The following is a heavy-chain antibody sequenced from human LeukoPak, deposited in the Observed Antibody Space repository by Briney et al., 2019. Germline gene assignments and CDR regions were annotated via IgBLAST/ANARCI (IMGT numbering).Heavy chain of an antibody. CDR1: GFTFSNYA. CDR3: AKDLSLYCGGDCYRNEFYFDY. CDR2: IRGSGGST. Sequence: PGGSLRLSCAASGFTFSNYAMSWVRHAPGKGLEWVSAIRGSGGSTYYADSVKGRFTISRDKSKNTLYLKMNSLRAEDTAVYYCAKDLSLYCGGDCYRNEFYFDYWGQGTLVTVSS. D-gene: IGHD2-21*02. V-gene: IGHV3-23*01. J-gene: IGHJ4*02.